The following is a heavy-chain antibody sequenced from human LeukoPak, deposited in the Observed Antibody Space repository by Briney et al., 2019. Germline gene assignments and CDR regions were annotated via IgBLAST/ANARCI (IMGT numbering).Heavy chain of an antibody. CDR2: IIPMLSTA. D-gene: IGHD1-26*01. V-gene: IGHV1-69*16. CDR1: GDTFKKYS. CDR3: ASERPPNAYSGSQYYMDV. J-gene: IGHJ6*03. Sequence: SVKVSCKASGDTFKKYSISWVRQAPGQGLEWMGRIIPMLSTANYAQKFQGRVTITTDESTSTNYMQLSGLGSEDTAVYYCASERPPNAYSGSQYYMDVWGKGTTVTVS.